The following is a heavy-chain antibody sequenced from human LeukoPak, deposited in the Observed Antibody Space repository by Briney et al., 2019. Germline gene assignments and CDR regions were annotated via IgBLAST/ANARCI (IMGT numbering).Heavy chain of an antibody. Sequence: GGTLTLSCAVSGVTFSRFGKHWACQAPGMGLGWVSVISYDGSNKYYADSVKGRFTISRDNSKNTLYLQMNSLRAEDTAVYYCAKDRPPTVNGCLDYWGQGTLVTVSS. D-gene: IGHD4-11*01. CDR2: ISYDGSNK. V-gene: IGHV3-30*18. J-gene: IGHJ4*02. CDR3: AKDRPPTVNGCLDY. CDR1: GVTFSRFG.